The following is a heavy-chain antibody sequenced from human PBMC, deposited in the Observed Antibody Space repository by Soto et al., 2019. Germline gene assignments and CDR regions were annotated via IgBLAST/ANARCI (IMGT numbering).Heavy chain of an antibody. CDR3: ARTHLRRTGWFDP. J-gene: IGHJ5*02. V-gene: IGHV3-74*01. CDR2: INSDGSST. CDR1: GFTFSSYW. Sequence: GSLRLSCAASGFTFSSYWMHWVRQAPGKGLVWVSRINSDGSSTSYADSVKGRFTISRDNTKNTLYLQMNSLRAEDTAVYYCARTHLRRTGWFDPWGQGTLVTVSS. D-gene: IGHD1-1*01.